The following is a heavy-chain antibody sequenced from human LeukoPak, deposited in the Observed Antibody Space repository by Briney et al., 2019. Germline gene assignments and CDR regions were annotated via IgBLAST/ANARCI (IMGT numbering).Heavy chain of an antibody. CDR3: AKWTDILSGYLAAFDY. D-gene: IGHD3-22*01. CDR1: GFTLSSYA. V-gene: IGHV3-23*01. Sequence: PGGSLRLSCAASGFTLSSYAMSWVRQAPGKGLEWVSAISDSGNTYHADSVKGRFTISRDSSKNTLFLQMNRLRPEDAAVYYCAKWTDILSGYLAAFDYWGQGTLVTVSS. J-gene: IGHJ4*02. CDR2: ISDSGNT.